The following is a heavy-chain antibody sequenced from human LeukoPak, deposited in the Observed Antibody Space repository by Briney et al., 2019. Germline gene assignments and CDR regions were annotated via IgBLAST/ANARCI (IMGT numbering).Heavy chain of an antibody. D-gene: IGHD6-19*01. J-gene: IGHJ4*02. Sequence: PSETLSLTCTVSGGSISSYYWGWIRQPPGKGLEWIGSIYYSGSTYYNPSLKSRVTISVDPSKNQFSLKLSSVTAADTAVYYCASNDPVAGTDYWGQGTLVTVSS. V-gene: IGHV4-39*07. CDR3: ASNDPVAGTDY. CDR1: GGSISSYY. CDR2: IYYSGST.